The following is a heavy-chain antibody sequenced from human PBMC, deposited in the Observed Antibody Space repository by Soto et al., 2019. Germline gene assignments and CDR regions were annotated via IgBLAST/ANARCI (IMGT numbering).Heavy chain of an antibody. CDR2: NYYSGST. J-gene: IGHJ5*02. V-gene: IGHV4-30-4*01. D-gene: IGHD3-22*01. CDR3: AFWLLRSAVGLGRFDL. Sequence: PSETLSLTCTVSGGSISSGDYYWNWIRQPPGKGLEWIGYNYYSGSTYYNPSLKSRVTISVDTSKNQFSLKLSPVTAADTAVYYCAFWLLRSAVGLGRFDLWGQGTLDPV. CDR1: GGSISSGDYY.